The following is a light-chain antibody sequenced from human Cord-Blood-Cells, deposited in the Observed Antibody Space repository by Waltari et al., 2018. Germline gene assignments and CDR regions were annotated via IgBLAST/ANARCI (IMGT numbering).Light chain of an antibody. Sequence: DIQTVQSHSALAASVGDRTTITCPASQDISNYLNWYQQKPGKAPKLLIYDASNLETGVPSRFSGSGSGTDFTFTISSLQPEDIATYYCQQYDNLPLTFGGGTKVEIK. V-gene: IGKV1-33*01. CDR1: QDISNY. J-gene: IGKJ4*01. CDR3: QQYDNLPLT. CDR2: DAS.